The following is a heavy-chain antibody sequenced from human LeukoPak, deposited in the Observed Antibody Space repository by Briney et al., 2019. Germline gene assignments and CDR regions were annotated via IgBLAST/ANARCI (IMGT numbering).Heavy chain of an antibody. CDR2: IYYSGST. CDR1: GGSISSSSYY. V-gene: IGHV4-39*01. D-gene: IGHD6-13*01. Sequence: PSETLSLTCTVSGGSISSSSYYWGWIGQPPGKGLEWIGSIYYSGSTYYNPSLKSRVTISVDTSKNQFSLKLSSVTAADTAVYYCARPGRQLVPFDYWGQGTLVTVSS. CDR3: ARPGRQLVPFDY. J-gene: IGHJ4*02.